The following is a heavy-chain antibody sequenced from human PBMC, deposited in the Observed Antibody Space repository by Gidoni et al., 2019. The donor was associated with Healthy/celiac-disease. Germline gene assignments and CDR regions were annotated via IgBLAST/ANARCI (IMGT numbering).Heavy chain of an antibody. V-gene: IGHV3-21*01. D-gene: IGHD4-4*01. Sequence: EVQLVESGGGLVKPGGSLSLSCAASGFTFSSYSMNWVRQAPGKGLEWVSSISSSSSYIYYADSVKGRFTISRDNAKNSLYLQMNSLRAEDTAVYYCARDRTTVTTGAFDIWGQGTMVTVSS. CDR1: GFTFSSYS. CDR2: ISSSSSYI. CDR3: ARDRTTVTTGAFDI. J-gene: IGHJ3*02.